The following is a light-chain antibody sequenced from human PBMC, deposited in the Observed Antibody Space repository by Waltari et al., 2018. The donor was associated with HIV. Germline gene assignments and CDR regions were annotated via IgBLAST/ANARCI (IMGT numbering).Light chain of an antibody. Sequence: EIVMTQSPATLSVSPGERATLSCRASQSLNSHLAWYQQKPGQAPGRLSYGASTRATGVPARFSCSGSGTEFTLTISSLQSDDFAVYYCQQYYNWPPSWTFGQGTKVDIK. J-gene: IGKJ1*01. V-gene: IGKV3-15*01. CDR3: QQYYNWPPSWT. CDR1: QSLNSH. CDR2: GAS.